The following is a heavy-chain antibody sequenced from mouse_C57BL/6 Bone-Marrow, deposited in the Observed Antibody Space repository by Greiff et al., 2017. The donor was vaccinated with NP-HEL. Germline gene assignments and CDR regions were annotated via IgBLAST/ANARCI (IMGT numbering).Heavy chain of an antibody. D-gene: IGHD2-5*01. CDR3: ARRRAYYSNYVYYAMDY. J-gene: IGHJ4*01. Sequence: EVKLMESGAELVKPGASVKLSCTASGFNIKDYYMHWVKQRTEQGLEWIGRIDPEDGETKYAPKFQGKATITADTSSNTAYLQLSSLTSEDTAVYYCARRRAYYSNYVYYAMDYWGQGTSVTVSS. CDR2: IDPEDGET. CDR1: GFNIKDYY. V-gene: IGHV14-2*01.